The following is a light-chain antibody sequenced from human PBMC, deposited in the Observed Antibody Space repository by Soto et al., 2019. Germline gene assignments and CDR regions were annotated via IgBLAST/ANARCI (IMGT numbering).Light chain of an antibody. V-gene: IGLV2-23*01. CDR2: ADN. J-gene: IGLJ7*01. CDR3: CSYAGSSSSVI. Sequence: QSALTQPASVSGSPGQSITISCTGVTSDVGSYNLVSWYQQHPGKAPKLMIYADNRRPSGVSSRFSASKSDNTASLTVSGLQAEDEADYYCCSYAGSSSSVIFGGGTQLTVL. CDR1: TSDVGSYNL.